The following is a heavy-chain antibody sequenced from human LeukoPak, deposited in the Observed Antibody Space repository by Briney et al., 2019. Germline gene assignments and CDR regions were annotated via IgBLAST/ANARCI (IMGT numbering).Heavy chain of an antibody. CDR1: GGSISSYC. Sequence: ETLSLTCTVSGGSISSYCWSWVRQAPGKGLEWVSSISSSSRYIYYADSMEGRFTISRDNTKNSLSLQMNSLRAEDTAVYYCARGAAAGFDPYYFDYWGRGALVTVSS. J-gene: IGHJ4*02. D-gene: IGHD6-13*01. CDR2: ISSSSRYI. V-gene: IGHV3-21*01. CDR3: ARGAAAGFDPYYFDY.